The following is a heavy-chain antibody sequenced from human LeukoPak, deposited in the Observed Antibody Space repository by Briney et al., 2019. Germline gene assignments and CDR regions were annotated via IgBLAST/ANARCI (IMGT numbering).Heavy chain of an antibody. CDR3: ARDPWAFSSSSRVY. CDR2: ISSSSSTI. J-gene: IGHJ4*02. D-gene: IGHD6-13*01. V-gene: IGHV3-48*01. Sequence: PGGSLRLSCAASGFTFSSFGMNWVRRAPGKGLEWVSYISSSSSTIYYADSVKGRFTVSRDNAKNSLNLQMNSLGAEDTAVYYCARDPWAFSSSSRVYWGQGTLVTVSS. CDR1: GFTFSSFG.